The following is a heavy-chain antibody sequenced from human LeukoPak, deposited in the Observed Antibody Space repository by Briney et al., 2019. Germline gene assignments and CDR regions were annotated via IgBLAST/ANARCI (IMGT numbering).Heavy chain of an antibody. CDR2: IYSCGST. CDR1: GFTVSSNY. J-gene: IGHJ4*02. D-gene: IGHD4-23*01. V-gene: IGHV3-66*03. Sequence: PGGSLRLSCAASGFTVSSNYMSWVRQAPGKGLEWVSVIYSCGSTYYADSVKGRFTISRDNAMNTLYLQMNSLRAEDTAVYYRARDLGGSGPTPIDYWGQGILVTVSS. CDR3: ARDLGGSGPTPIDY.